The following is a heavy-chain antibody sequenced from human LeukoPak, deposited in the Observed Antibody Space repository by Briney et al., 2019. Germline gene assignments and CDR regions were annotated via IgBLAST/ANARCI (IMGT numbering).Heavy chain of an antibody. CDR1: GFTFSSYA. J-gene: IGHJ6*02. D-gene: IGHD6-19*01. CDR3: ARDSAVATYYGVDV. Sequence: PGGSLRLSCAASGFTFSSYAMSWVRQAPGKGLEWVSAISGSGDNTYYTDSVKGRFTISRDNAKTSLYLQMNSLGADDTAVYYCARDSAVATYYGVDVWGQGITVTVSS. CDR2: ISGSGDNT. V-gene: IGHV3-23*01.